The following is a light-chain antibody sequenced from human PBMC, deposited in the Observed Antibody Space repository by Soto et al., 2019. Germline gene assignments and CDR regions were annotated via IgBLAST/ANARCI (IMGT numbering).Light chain of an antibody. Sequence: EIVLTQSPGTLSLSAGERATLSFRASQSVSNNYLAWYQQKPGQAPRLLIYGASTRATGVPARFSGSGSGTEFTLTITSLQSEGFAVYYCQQFHNWPRTFGQGTKVDIK. CDR1: QSVSNN. J-gene: IGKJ1*01. V-gene: IGKV3-15*01. CDR3: QQFHNWPRT. CDR2: GAS.